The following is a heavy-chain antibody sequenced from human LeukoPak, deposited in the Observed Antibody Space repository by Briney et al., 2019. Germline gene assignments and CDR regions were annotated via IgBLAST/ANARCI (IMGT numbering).Heavy chain of an antibody. V-gene: IGHV3-21*01. CDR1: GFTFSSYS. D-gene: IGHD3-10*01. J-gene: IGHJ6*03. CDR2: ISSSSSYI. Sequence: GGSLRLSCAASGFTFSSYSMNWVRQAPGKGLEWVSSISSSSSYIYYADSVKGRFTISRDNAKNSLYLQMNSLRAEDTAVYYCAKDYNYYGSGTLYYMDVWGKGTTVTISS. CDR3: AKDYNYYGSGTLYYMDV.